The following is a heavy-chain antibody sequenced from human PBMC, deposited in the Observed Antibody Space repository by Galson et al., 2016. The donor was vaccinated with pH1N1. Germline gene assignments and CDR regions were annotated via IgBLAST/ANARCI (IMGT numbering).Heavy chain of an antibody. J-gene: IGHJ4*02. CDR1: GGTFSSYA. D-gene: IGHD5-18*01. CDR2: IIGMFGTT. V-gene: IGHV1-69*13. CDR3: AKVSGYSYGPFDY. Sequence: SVKVSCKASGGTFSSYAFSWVRQAPGQGLEWMGRIIGMFGTTNYAQKFQGRVTITADEMTSTVYMELSSVRSEDTALYYCAKVSGYSYGPFDYWGQGTLVTVSS.